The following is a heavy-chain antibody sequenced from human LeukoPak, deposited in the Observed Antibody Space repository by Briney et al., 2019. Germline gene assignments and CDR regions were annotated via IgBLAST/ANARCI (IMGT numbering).Heavy chain of an antibody. D-gene: IGHD3-22*01. J-gene: IGHJ5*02. CDR3: ARDQSVRYYYDSSGYYSPPESWFDP. CDR2: INPNSGGT. V-gene: IGHV1-2*02. Sequence: ASVKVSCKASGYTFTGYYMHWVRQASGQGLEWMGWINPNSGGTNYAQKFQGRVTMTRDTSISTAYMELSRLRSDDTAVYYCARDQSVRYYYDSSGYYSPPESWFDPWGQGTLVTVSS. CDR1: GYTFTGYY.